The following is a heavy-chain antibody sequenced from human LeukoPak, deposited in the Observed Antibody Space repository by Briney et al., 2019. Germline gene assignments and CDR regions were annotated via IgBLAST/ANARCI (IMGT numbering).Heavy chain of an antibody. D-gene: IGHD2-2*01. CDR1: GYTFTSYY. J-gene: IGHJ6*02. Sequence: ASVKVSCTASGYTFTSYYMHWVRQAPGQGREWMGIINPSGGSTSYAQKFQGRVTITRDTSTSTVYMELSSLRSEDTAVYYCAREYCSSTSCSYYYYYGMDVWGQGTTVTVSS. CDR3: AREYCSSTSCSYYYYYGMDV. V-gene: IGHV1-46*01. CDR2: INPSGGST.